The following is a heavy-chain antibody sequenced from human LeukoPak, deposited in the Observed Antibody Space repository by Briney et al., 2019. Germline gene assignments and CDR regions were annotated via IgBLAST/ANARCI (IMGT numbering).Heavy chain of an antibody. V-gene: IGHV4-38-2*02. CDR2: IYHSGST. D-gene: IGHD1-26*01. CDR3: AREVGATRIGGFLDY. CDR1: GYSISSGYY. J-gene: IGHJ4*02. Sequence: KPSETLSLTCTVSGYSISSGYYWGWIRQPPGMGLEWIGSIYHSGSTNYNPSLKSQVTISVDTSKNQFSLKLSSVTAADTAVYYCAREVGATRIGGFLDYWGQGTLVTVSS.